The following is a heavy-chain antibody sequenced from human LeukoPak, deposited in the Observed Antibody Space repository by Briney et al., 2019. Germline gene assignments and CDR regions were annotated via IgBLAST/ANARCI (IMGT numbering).Heavy chain of an antibody. Sequence: GGSLRLSCAASGFTFDDYAMHWVRQAPGKGLEWVSGISLNSGSTGYADSVKGRFTISRDNAKNSLYLQMNSLRAEDMALYYCAKAVGSGYSYGTFDYWGQGTLVTVSS. J-gene: IGHJ4*02. D-gene: IGHD5-18*01. CDR2: ISLNSGST. CDR3: AKAVGSGYSYGTFDY. CDR1: GFTFDDYA. V-gene: IGHV3-9*03.